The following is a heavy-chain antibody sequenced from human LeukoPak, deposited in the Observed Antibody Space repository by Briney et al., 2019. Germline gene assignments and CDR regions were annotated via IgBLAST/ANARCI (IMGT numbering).Heavy chain of an antibody. Sequence: GGSLRLSCAASGFTFSNAWMSWVRQAPGRGLEWVGRIKSKTDGGTTDYAAPVKGRFTISRDDSKNTLYLQMNSLKTEDTAVYYCTTGYGDYVHGYWGQGTLVTVSS. CDR2: IKSKTDGGTT. CDR3: TTGYGDYVHGY. V-gene: IGHV3-15*01. J-gene: IGHJ4*02. CDR1: GFTFSNAW. D-gene: IGHD4-17*01.